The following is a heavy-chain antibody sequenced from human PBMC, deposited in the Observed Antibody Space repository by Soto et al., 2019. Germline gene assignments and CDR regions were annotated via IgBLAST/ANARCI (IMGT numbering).Heavy chain of an antibody. CDR2: IIPIFGTA. J-gene: IGHJ4*02. Sequence: SSVKVSCKASGGTFSSYAISWVRQAPGQGLEWMGGIIPIFGTANYAQKFQGRVTITADKSTSTAYMELSSLRSEDTAVYYCARVGIPAQLRYYDFWSGYTHSFDYWGQGTLVTVSS. D-gene: IGHD3-3*01. V-gene: IGHV1-69*06. CDR3: ARVGIPAQLRYYDFWSGYTHSFDY. CDR1: GGTFSSYA.